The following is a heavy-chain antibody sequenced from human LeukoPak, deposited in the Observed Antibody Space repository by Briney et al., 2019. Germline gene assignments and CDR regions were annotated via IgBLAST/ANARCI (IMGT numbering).Heavy chain of an antibody. V-gene: IGHV3-7*03. CDR3: ATDSSGYFDY. Sequence: GGSLRPSCAASGFTFSNYLMTWVRRALGKGLEWVANIKQDGSEEYYVDSVKGRFTISRDNAKNSLYLQMNSLRAEDTAVYYCATDSSGYFDYWGQGTLVTVSS. D-gene: IGHD3-22*01. CDR2: IKQDGSEE. J-gene: IGHJ4*02. CDR1: GFTFSNYL.